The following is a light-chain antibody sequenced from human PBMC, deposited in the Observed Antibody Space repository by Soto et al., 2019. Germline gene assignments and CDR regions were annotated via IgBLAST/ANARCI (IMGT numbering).Light chain of an antibody. CDR3: GTWDSSLSALYV. Sequence: QSVLTQPPSVSAAPGQKVTISCSGSSSNIGNNYVSWYQQLPGTAPKVLIYDNNKRPSGIPDRFSGSKSGTSATLGIAGLQTGDEADYYCGTWDSSLSALYVFGTGTQLTVL. CDR1: SSNIGNNY. V-gene: IGLV1-51*01. J-gene: IGLJ1*01. CDR2: DNN.